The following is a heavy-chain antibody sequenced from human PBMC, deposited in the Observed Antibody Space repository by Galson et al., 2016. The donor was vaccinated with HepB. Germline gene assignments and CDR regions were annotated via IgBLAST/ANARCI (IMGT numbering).Heavy chain of an antibody. CDR2: ISDDGT. Sequence: SLRLSCAASGFAFSTSAMSWVRQAPGKGLEWVSSISDDGTYYADSVRGRFTISRDNAKNSLYLQMNSLRAEDTAVYYCARDERATVTPYYFDYWGQGTLVTVSS. J-gene: IGHJ4*02. CDR3: ARDERATVTPYYFDY. V-gene: IGHV3-23*01. CDR1: GFAFSTSA. D-gene: IGHD4-17*01.